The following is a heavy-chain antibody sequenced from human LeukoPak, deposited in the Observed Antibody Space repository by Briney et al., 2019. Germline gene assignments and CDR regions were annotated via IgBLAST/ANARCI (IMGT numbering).Heavy chain of an antibody. V-gene: IGHV5-51*01. J-gene: IGHJ4*02. D-gene: IGHD3-22*01. CDR2: IYPGDSDT. CDR3: ARRTYYYDSSGRAVGFFDY. CDR1: GYSFTSYW. Sequence: GESLKISCKGSGYSFTSYWIGWVRQMPGKSLEWMGIIYPGDSDTRYSPSFQGQVTISADKSVSTAYLQWSSLKASDTAMYYCARRTYYYDSSGRAVGFFDYWGQGTLVTVSS.